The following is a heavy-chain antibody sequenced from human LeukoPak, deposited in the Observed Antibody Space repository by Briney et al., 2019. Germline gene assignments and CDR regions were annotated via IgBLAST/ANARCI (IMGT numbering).Heavy chain of an antibody. V-gene: IGHV3-48*03. CDR1: GFTFSRYE. Sequence: GGSLRLSCAASGFTFSRYEMNWVRQAPGKGLEWLSYISGSGRTIFYGDSVKGRFTISRDNVKNSLYLQINSLRADDTAVYYCARVALDSSGDNYGQGAFDYWGQGTLVTVSS. J-gene: IGHJ4*02. D-gene: IGHD3-22*01. CDR3: ARVALDSSGDNYGQGAFDY. CDR2: ISGSGRTI.